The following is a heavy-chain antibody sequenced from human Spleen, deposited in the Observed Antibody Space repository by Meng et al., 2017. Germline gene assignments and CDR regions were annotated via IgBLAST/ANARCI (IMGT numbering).Heavy chain of an antibody. D-gene: IGHD2-15*01. V-gene: IGHV5-51*01. CDR3: ARRAGGYCSGGICYSVYYFDY. Sequence: GGSLRLSCKGSGYSFTSYWIGWVRQMPGKGLEWIGIIYPGDSDTGYSPSFQGQVTISADKSISTAYLQWSSLKASDTAMYYCARRAGGYCSGGICYSVYYFDYWGQGTLVTVSS. CDR1: GYSFTSYW. J-gene: IGHJ4*02. CDR2: IYPGDSDT.